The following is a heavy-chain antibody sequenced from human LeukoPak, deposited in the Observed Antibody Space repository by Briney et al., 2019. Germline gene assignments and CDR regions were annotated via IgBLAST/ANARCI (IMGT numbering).Heavy chain of an antibody. D-gene: IGHD4-23*01. Sequence: ASVKVSCKASGYTFTGYYMHWVRQAPGQGLEWMGWINPNSGGTNYAQKFQGRVTMTRDTSISTAYMELSRLRSDDTAVYYCARERDDYGGNPPLFWGQGTLVTVSS. CDR1: GYTFTGYY. CDR3: ARERDDYGGNPPLF. J-gene: IGHJ4*02. V-gene: IGHV1-2*02. CDR2: INPNSGGT.